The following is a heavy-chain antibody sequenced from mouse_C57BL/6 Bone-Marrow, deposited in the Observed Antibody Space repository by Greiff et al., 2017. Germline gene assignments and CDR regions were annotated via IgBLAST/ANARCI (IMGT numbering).Heavy chain of an antibody. D-gene: IGHD2-1*01. CDR3: ARAGGNCYDAMDY. Sequence: VQLQQSGAELARPGASVKLSCKASGYTFTSYGISWVKQRTGQGLEWIGEIYPRSGNTYYNEKFKGKATLTADKSSSTAYMELRSLTSEDSAVYFCARAGGNCYDAMDYWGQGTSVTVSS. J-gene: IGHJ4*01. V-gene: IGHV1-81*01. CDR1: GYTFTSYG. CDR2: IYPRSGNT.